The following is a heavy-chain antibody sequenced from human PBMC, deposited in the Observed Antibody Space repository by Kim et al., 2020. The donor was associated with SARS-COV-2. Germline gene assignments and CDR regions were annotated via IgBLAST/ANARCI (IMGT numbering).Heavy chain of an antibody. V-gene: IGHV4-31*03. CDR3: ARVVRGRWLGVGATPGGVDY. J-gene: IGHJ4*02. D-gene: IGHD1-26*01. CDR2: IYYSGST. Sequence: SETLSLTCTVSGGSISSGGYYWSWIRQHPGKGLEWIGYIYYSGSTYYNPSLKSRVTISVDTSKNQFSLKLSSVTAADTAVYYCARVVRGRWLGVGATPGGVDYWGQGTLVTVSS. CDR1: GGSISSGGYY.